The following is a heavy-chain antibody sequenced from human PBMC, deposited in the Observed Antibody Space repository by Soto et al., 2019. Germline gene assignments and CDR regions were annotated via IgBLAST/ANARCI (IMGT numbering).Heavy chain of an antibody. CDR3: ARDGPHYYGSGSYYNGYYGMGV. Sequence: QVQLVESGGGVVQPGRSLRLSCAASGFTFSSYGMHWVRQAPGKGLEWVAVIWYDGSNNYYAESVKGRFTISRDNSKNTLYLQMNSLRAEDTAVYYCARDGPHYYGSGSYYNGYYGMGVWGQGTTVTGFS. CDR1: GFTFSSYG. CDR2: IWYDGSNN. V-gene: IGHV3-33*01. J-gene: IGHJ6*02. D-gene: IGHD3-10*01.